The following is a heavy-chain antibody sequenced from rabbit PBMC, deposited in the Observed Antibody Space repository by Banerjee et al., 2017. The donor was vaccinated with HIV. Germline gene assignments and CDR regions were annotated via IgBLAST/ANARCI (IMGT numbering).Heavy chain of an antibody. CDR3: ASPSGSYGHVTW. J-gene: IGHJ4*01. CDR1: GFTFSNKAV. CDR2: INAITGRA. Sequence: QEQLVESGGGLVQPEGSLTLTCKASGFTFSNKAVMCWVRQAPGKGLMWIACINAITGRAVSANWAKVRFTFAKTSSTTVTLQIPRLPPADTDTYFRASPSGSYGHVTWWGPVTLFTVS. D-gene: IGHD6-1*01. V-gene: IGHV1S45*01.